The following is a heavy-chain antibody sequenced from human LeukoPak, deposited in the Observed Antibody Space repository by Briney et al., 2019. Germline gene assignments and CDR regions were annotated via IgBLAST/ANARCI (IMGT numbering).Heavy chain of an antibody. V-gene: IGHV3-23*01. D-gene: IGHD6-6*01. CDR2: ISESDGRT. CDR1: GFTFRSYA. CDR3: TTYRQLGEIDY. J-gene: IGHJ4*02. Sequence: AGGSLRLSCAASGFTFRSYAMNWLRQAPGKGLEWVSTISESDGRTLYAASAKGRFTISRDNSKNTLYLQMNSLRAEDTAVYYCTTYRQLGEIDYWGQGTLVTVSS.